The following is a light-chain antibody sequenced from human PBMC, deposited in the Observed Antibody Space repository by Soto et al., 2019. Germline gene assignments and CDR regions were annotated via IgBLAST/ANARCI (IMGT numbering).Light chain of an antibody. CDR2: SAS. J-gene: IGKJ4*01. CDR1: QALSNY. CDR3: QQLSRYPRT. V-gene: IGKV1-9*01. Sequence: DIQLTQSPSVLSASVGDTVTITCRASQALSNYLAWYQQKPGKAPDLLIYSASTLQSGVPSRFSGSGSETEFSLTIRALQPEDFDTYYCQQLSRYPRTFGGGTKVDIK.